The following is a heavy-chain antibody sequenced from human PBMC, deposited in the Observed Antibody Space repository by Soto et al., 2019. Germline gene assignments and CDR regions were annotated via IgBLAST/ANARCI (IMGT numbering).Heavy chain of an antibody. CDR2: IIPIFGTA. Sequence: SVKVSCKASGGTFSSYAISWVRQAPGQGLEWMGGIIPIFGTANYAQKFQGRVTITADESTSTAYMELSSLRSEDTAVYYCARDQGRDGYNPFDYWGQGTLVTVSS. CDR1: GGTFSSYA. J-gene: IGHJ4*02. D-gene: IGHD5-12*01. CDR3: ARDQGRDGYNPFDY. V-gene: IGHV1-69*13.